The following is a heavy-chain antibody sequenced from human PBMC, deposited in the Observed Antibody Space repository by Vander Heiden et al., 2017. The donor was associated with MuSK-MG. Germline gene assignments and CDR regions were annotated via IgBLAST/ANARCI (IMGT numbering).Heavy chain of an antibody. CDR1: GGSISSYY. V-gene: IGHV4-4*07. CDR3: ASRTAVAGRGYYYYGMDV. J-gene: IGHJ6*02. Sequence: QVQLQESGPGLVKPSETLSLTCTVSGGSISSYYWSWIRQPAGKGLEWIGRIYTSGSTNYNPSLKSRVTMSVDTSKNQFSLKLSSVTAADTAVYYCASRTAVAGRGYYYYGMDVWGQGTTVTVSS. D-gene: IGHD6-19*01. CDR2: IYTSGST.